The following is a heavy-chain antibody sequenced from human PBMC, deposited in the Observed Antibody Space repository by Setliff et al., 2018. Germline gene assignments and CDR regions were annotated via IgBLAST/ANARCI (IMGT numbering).Heavy chain of an antibody. CDR1: GITFKNAW. Sequence: PGGSLRLSCSVSGITFKNAWMTWVRQAPGKGPEWVGRIKSSLEGATSDYGAPAKGRFTISRDDSKNMIYLQMNNLKSEDTGFYYCTTGPRDSRNYLNWLGSWGQGTLVTVSS. D-gene: IGHD4-4*01. J-gene: IGHJ5*01. CDR2: IKSSLEGATS. CDR3: TTGPRDSRNYLNWLGS. V-gene: IGHV3-15*01.